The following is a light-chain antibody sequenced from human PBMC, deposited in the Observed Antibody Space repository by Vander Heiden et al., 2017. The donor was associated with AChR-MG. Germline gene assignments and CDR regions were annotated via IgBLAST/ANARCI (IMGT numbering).Light chain of an antibody. J-gene: IGKJ4*01. Sequence: EIVLTQSPATLSLSPGERATLSCRASQSVSSYLAWYQQKPGQAPRLLIYDASNRATGIPARFSGSGYGKDFTLTISSLEPEEFAVYYCQQRSNGPLRRGTFGGGTKVEIK. CDR1: QSVSSY. CDR2: DAS. V-gene: IGKV3-11*01. CDR3: QQRSNGPLRRGT.